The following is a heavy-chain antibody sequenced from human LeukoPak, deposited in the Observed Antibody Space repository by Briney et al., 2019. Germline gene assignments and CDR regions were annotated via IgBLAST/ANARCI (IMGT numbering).Heavy chain of an antibody. CDR1: GFTFSSYG. CDR3: AKIYYDSSGYRPAVGAFDI. V-gene: IGHV3-23*01. Sequence: GGSLRLSCAASGFTFSSYGMHWVRQAPGKGLEWVSAISGSGGSTYYADSVKGRFTISRDNSKNTLYLQMNSLRAEDTAVYYCAKIYYDSSGYRPAVGAFDIWGQGTMVTVSS. CDR2: ISGSGGST. J-gene: IGHJ3*02. D-gene: IGHD3-22*01.